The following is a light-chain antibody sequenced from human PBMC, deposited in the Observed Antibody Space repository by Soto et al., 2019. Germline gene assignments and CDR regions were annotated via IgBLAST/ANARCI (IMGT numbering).Light chain of an antibody. Sequence: DIQLTPSPSSLSASVGDRVTITCLSSQDIRSDLGWYQQKTGKAPRRLIYGASTLQRWVPSRFSGSGSGTEFTLTINTVQPEDFAVYFFLHYNNYPRTLGQWTQVDIK. V-gene: IGKV1-17*01. CDR1: QDIRSD. CDR2: GAS. CDR3: LHYNNYPRT. J-gene: IGKJ1*01.